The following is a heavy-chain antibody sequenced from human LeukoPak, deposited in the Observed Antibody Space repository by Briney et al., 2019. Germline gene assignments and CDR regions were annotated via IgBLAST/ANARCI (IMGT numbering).Heavy chain of an antibody. CDR3: ARDHLSSDPHTKYYYGSGSRGWFDP. D-gene: IGHD3-10*01. CDR1: GFTFSSYA. Sequence: GRSLRLSCAASGFTFSSYAMHWVRQAPGKGLEWVADISYDGSNKYYADSVKGRFTISRDNSKNTLYLQMNSLRAEDTAVYYCARDHLSSDPHTKYYYGSGSRGWFDPWGQGTLVTVSS. V-gene: IGHV3-30*04. J-gene: IGHJ5*02. CDR2: ISYDGSNK.